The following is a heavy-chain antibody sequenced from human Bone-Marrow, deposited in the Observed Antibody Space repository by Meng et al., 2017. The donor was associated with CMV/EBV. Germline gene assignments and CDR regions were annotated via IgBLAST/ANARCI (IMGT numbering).Heavy chain of an antibody. Sequence: ASVKVSCKASGYTFTSYAMHWVRQAPGQRLEWMGWSNAGNGNTKYSQEFQGRVTITRDTSASTAYMELSRLRSDDTAVYYCARDGIVVVPAAIQGSNYYYYGMDVWGQGTTVTGSS. D-gene: IGHD2-2*02. J-gene: IGHJ6*02. CDR3: ARDGIVVVPAAIQGSNYYYYGMDV. V-gene: IGHV1-3*02. CDR2: SNAGNGNT. CDR1: GYTFTSYA.